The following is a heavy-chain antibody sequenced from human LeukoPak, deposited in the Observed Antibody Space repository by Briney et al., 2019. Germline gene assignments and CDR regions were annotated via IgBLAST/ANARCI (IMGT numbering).Heavy chain of an antibody. CDR3: VRYSSSGFDY. CDR1: GGSFSGYY. Sequence: SETLSLTCAVYGGSFSGYYWSWIRQPPGKGLEWIGEINHSGSTNYNPSLKRRVTIPVDTSKNQFSLKLSSVTAADTAVYYCVRYSSSGFDYWGQGTLVTDSS. CDR2: INHSGST. J-gene: IGHJ4*02. V-gene: IGHV4-34*01. D-gene: IGHD6-6*01.